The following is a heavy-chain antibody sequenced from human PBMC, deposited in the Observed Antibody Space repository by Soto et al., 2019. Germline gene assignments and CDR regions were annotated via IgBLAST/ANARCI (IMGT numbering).Heavy chain of an antibody. V-gene: IGHV4-34*01. Sequence: SETLSLTCAVYGGSFSGYYWSWIRQPPGKGLEWIGEINHSGSTNYNPSLKSRVTISVDTSKNQFSLKLSSVTAADTAVYYCAKARNYYYYYMDVWGKGTTVTVSS. CDR1: GGSFSGYY. CDR3: AKARNYYYYYMDV. J-gene: IGHJ6*03. CDR2: INHSGST. D-gene: IGHD6-6*01.